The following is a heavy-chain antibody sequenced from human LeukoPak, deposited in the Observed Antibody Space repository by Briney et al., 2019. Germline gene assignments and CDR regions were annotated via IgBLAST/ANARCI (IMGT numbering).Heavy chain of an antibody. D-gene: IGHD3-10*01. J-gene: IGHJ5*02. CDR1: GFTFSSYG. Sequence: GGSLRLSCAASGFTFSSYGMHWVRQAPGKGLEWVAVISYDGSNKYYADSVKGRFTISRDNSKNTLYLQMNSLRAEDTAVYYCAAGSYYSGFDPWGQGTLVTVSS. CDR2: ISYDGSNK. CDR3: AAGSYYSGFDP. V-gene: IGHV3-30*03.